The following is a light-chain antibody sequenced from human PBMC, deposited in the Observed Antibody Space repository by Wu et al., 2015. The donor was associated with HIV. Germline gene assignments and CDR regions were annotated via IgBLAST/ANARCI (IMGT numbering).Light chain of an antibody. Sequence: EIVLTQSPGTLSLSPGERATLSCRASQTVNIRYLAWYQQKPGQAPRLLIYDASTRVTGIPDRFSGGGSVTDFTLTISSLEPEDFAVYYCQQHYKWPLTFGQGTRLEIK. CDR2: DAS. V-gene: IGKV3D-20*02. CDR1: QTVNIRY. CDR3: QQHYKWPLT. J-gene: IGKJ5*01.